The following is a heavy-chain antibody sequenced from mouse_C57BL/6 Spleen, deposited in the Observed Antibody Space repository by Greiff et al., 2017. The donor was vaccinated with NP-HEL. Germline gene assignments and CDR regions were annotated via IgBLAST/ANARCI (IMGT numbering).Heavy chain of an antibody. CDR3: ARGGAYYSFFAY. Sequence: DVMLVESGGGLVKPGGSLKLSCAASGFTFSSYAMSWVRQTPEKRLEWVATISDGGSYTYYPDNVKGRFTISRDNAKNNLYLQMSHLKSEDTAMYYCARGGAYYSFFAYWGQGTLVTVSA. CDR2: ISDGGSYT. J-gene: IGHJ3*01. D-gene: IGHD2-12*01. V-gene: IGHV5-4*03. CDR1: GFTFSSYA.